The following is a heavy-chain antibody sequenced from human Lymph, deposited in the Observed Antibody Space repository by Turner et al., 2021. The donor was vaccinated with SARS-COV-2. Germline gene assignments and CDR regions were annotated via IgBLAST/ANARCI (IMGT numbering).Heavy chain of an antibody. CDR3: ATDRKKWLVQTGDGMDV. V-gene: IGHV1-24*01. J-gene: IGHJ6*02. D-gene: IGHD6-19*01. Sequence: QVQLVQSGAEVKKPGASVTVSCKVSGYTLTELSMHWVRQAPGKGLEWMGGFDPEDGATIYAQKFQGRVTMTEDTSIDTVYMELSTLRSEDTAVYYCATDRKKWLVQTGDGMDVWGQGTTVTVSS. CDR1: GYTLTELS. CDR2: FDPEDGAT.